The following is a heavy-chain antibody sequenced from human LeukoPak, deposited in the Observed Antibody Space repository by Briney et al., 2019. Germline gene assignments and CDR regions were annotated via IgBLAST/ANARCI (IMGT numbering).Heavy chain of an antibody. CDR3: ARDEAFGQWLAPGDY. CDR2: IIPIFGTA. Sequence: ASVKVSCKASGGTFSSYAISWVRQAPGQGLEWMGRIIPIFGTANYAQKFRGRVTITTDESTSTAYMELSSLRSEDTAVYYCARDEAFGQWLAPGDYWGQGTLVTVSS. J-gene: IGHJ4*02. V-gene: IGHV1-69*05. CDR1: GGTFSSYA. D-gene: IGHD6-19*01.